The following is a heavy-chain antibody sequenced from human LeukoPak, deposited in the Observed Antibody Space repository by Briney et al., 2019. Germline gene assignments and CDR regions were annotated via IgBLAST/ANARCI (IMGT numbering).Heavy chain of an antibody. V-gene: IGHV3-48*01. CDR1: GFAFSSYS. Sequence: GGSLRLSCAASGFAFSSYSMKWVRQAPGKGLEWVSRISSSSSSISYADSVKGRFTISRDNGKNSLYLQMNSLRAEDTAVYYCATESSRSSAFWGQGTLVTVSS. CDR2: ISSSSSSI. D-gene: IGHD6-6*01. CDR3: ATESSRSSAF. J-gene: IGHJ4*02.